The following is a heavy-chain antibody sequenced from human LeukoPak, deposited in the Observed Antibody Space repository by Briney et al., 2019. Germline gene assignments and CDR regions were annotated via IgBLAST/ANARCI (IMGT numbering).Heavy chain of an antibody. CDR3: AKFTHGSGSFNPAYNWFDP. J-gene: IGHJ5*02. Sequence: GGSLRLSCAASGFTFSDYAMSWVRQAPGKGLEWVSAISGSGDSTYYADSVKGRFTISRDNSKNTLFLQMNSLRAEDTAVYYCAKFTHGSGSFNPAYNWFDPWGQGTLVTVSS. CDR1: GFTFSDYA. V-gene: IGHV3-23*01. D-gene: IGHD3-10*01. CDR2: ISGSGDST.